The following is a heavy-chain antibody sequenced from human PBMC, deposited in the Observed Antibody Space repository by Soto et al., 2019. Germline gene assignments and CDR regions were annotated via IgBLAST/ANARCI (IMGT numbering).Heavy chain of an antibody. Sequence: EVQLVESGGGLVKPGGSLRLSCAASGFTFSSYSMNWVRQAPGKGLEWVSSISSSSSYIYYADSVKGRFTISRDNAKNSLYLQMNSLRAEDTAVYYCARTLSSWALGDAFDIRGQGTMVTVSS. V-gene: IGHV3-21*01. CDR2: ISSSSSYI. J-gene: IGHJ3*02. CDR1: GFTFSSYS. D-gene: IGHD6-13*01. CDR3: ARTLSSWALGDAFDI.